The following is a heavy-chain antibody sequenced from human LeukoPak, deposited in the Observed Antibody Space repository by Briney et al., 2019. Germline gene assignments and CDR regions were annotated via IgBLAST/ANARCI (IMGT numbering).Heavy chain of an antibody. J-gene: IGHJ4*02. CDR1: GYTFTGYY. V-gene: IGHV1-2*02. CDR2: INPNTGGT. CDR3: ARGLYSSSWYRDYFDY. Sequence: ASVKVSCKASGYTFTGYYMHWVRQAPGQGLEWMGCINPNTGGTNYAQKFQGRVTMTRDTSISTAYMELSRLRSDDTAVYYCARGLYSSSWYRDYFDYWGQGTLVTVSS. D-gene: IGHD6-13*01.